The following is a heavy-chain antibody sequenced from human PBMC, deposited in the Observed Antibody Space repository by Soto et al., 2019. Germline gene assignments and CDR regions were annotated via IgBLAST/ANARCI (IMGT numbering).Heavy chain of an antibody. J-gene: IGHJ5*02. V-gene: IGHV3-49*05. CDR1: GFTFGDYA. CDR3: KRLEYNWFDP. Sequence: NPGGSLRLSCTASGFTFGDYAMSWFRQAPGKGLEWVGFIRSKAYGGTTEYAASVKGRFTISRDDSRSIAYLQMNSLKTEDTAVYYCKRLEYNWFDPWGQGTLVTVSS. CDR2: IRSKAYGGTT. D-gene: IGHD6-25*01.